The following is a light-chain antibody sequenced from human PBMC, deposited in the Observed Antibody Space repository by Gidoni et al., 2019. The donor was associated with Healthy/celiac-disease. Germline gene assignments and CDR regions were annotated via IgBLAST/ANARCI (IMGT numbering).Light chain of an antibody. V-gene: IGLV2-14*01. J-gene: IGLJ2*01. Sequence: QSALTQPPPVAGSPGQSITISCSGTSSDVGGYNYVSWYQQHPGKAPTLMIYEVSKRPSGVSTRFSGSKSGNPASLTISGLQAEDEADYYCSSYTSSSTLVFGGGTKLTVL. CDR3: SSYTSSSTLV. CDR1: SSDVGGYNY. CDR2: EVS.